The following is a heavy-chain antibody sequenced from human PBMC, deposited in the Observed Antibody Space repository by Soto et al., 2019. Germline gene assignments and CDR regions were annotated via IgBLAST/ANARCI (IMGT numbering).Heavy chain of an antibody. J-gene: IGHJ4*02. V-gene: IGHV1-46*01. Sequence: QVQLVQSGAVVTKPGASVKVSCKASGYTFTSYYMHWVRQAPGQRLEYMGIINPNGGTTHYAQKYQGRVTMTSDTSKSTLYMELSSLRSEGTAMYYCAAYTSGWPTPWNWGQGTLVTVSS. CDR2: INPNGGTT. CDR1: GYTFTSYY. CDR3: AAYTSGWPTPWN. D-gene: IGHD6-19*01.